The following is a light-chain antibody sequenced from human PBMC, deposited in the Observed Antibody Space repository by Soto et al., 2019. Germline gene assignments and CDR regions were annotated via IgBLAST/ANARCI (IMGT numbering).Light chain of an antibody. CDR3: QQRSNWPPLT. CDR1: QSVSSY. V-gene: IGKV3-11*01. J-gene: IGKJ4*01. Sequence: EIVLTQSPATLSLSPGERATLSCRASQSVSSYLAWYQQKPGQAPRLLIYDASNRATGIPARCSGSGSGTDFTLTISSLDPEDFAVYYCQQRSNWPPLTFGGGTKVESK. CDR2: DAS.